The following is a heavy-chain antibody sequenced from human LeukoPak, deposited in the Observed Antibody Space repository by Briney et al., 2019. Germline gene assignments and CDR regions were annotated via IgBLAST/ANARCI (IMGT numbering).Heavy chain of an antibody. CDR3: ASEGYCSSTSCRDY. V-gene: IGHV3-21*01. D-gene: IGHD2-2*01. CDR1: GFTFSSYS. CDR2: ISSSSSYI. Sequence: GGSLRPSCAPSGFTFSSYSTNWARQAPGKGLEWLSSISSSSSYIYYADSVKGRFTISRDNAKNSLYLQMNSLRAEDTAVYYCASEGYCSSTSCRDYWGQGTLVTVSS. J-gene: IGHJ4*02.